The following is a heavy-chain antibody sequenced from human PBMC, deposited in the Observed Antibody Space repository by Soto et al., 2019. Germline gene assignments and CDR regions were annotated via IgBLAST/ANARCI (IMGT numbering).Heavy chain of an antibody. CDR3: ARGGRSDTRYQYFDY. Sequence: GGSLRLSCAASGFTFSAYWTSWARQAPGKGLEWVANIKEDGSEQYYMDSVQGRFTISRDNAKNSLYLQMTSLRDEDTAVYYCARGGRSDTRYQYFDYWGQGTLVTVSS. CDR1: GFTFSAYW. CDR2: IKEDGSEQ. D-gene: IGHD2-2*01. V-gene: IGHV3-7*01. J-gene: IGHJ4*02.